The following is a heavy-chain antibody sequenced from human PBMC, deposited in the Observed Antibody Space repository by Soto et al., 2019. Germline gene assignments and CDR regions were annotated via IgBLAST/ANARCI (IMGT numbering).Heavy chain of an antibody. CDR2: IKTKVESYAT. Sequence: EVQLVESGGGLVQPGGSLKLSCAASGFTLSGFDIHWVRQASGEGLAFVGRIKTKVESYATGVAASVHCRFTISRDDSKNTAYLEMNSLKSQDTAVYYCTRRSCTSGGCYSDIEHWGQGTLVTVSS. CDR3: TRRSCTSGGCYSDIEH. J-gene: IGHJ4*01. V-gene: IGHV3-73*01. CDR1: GFTLSGFD. D-gene: IGHD2-15*01.